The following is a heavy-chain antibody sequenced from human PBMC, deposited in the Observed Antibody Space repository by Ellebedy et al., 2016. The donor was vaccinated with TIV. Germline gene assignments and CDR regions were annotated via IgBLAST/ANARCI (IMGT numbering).Heavy chain of an antibody. V-gene: IGHV4-59*01. J-gene: IGHJ3*02. Sequence: SETLSLXXTVSGGSISSYYWSWIRQPPGKGLEWIGYIYYSGSTNYNPSLKSRVTISVDTSKNQFSLKLSSVTAADTAVYYCARAPYYYDSSGSKIRAAFDIWGQGTMVTVSS. CDR2: IYYSGST. CDR3: ARAPYYYDSSGSKIRAAFDI. D-gene: IGHD3-22*01. CDR1: GGSISSYY.